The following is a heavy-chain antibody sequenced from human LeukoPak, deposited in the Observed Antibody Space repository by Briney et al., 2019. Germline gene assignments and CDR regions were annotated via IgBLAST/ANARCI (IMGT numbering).Heavy chain of an antibody. Sequence: ASVKVSCTASGYSFTAYYIHLVRQAPGQGLEWMGWVITHSGATNLAQKFQGRVTMTGDTSITTAYMELSSLRSDDTALYFCARGGTHHGFDYWGQGNLVTVSS. CDR2: VITHSGAT. V-gene: IGHV1-2*02. CDR1: GYSFTAYY. D-gene: IGHD1-26*01. J-gene: IGHJ4*02. CDR3: ARGGTHHGFDY.